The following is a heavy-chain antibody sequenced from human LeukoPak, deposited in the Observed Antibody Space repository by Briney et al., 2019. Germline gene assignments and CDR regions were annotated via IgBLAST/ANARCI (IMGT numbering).Heavy chain of an antibody. D-gene: IGHD3-16*01. CDR3: ARASGGGQTFDI. V-gene: IGHV1-2*02. Sequence: ASVKVSCKSSENTFTAYYIHWVRQAPGQGLEWMGWINPNSVDTKNAQNYQGRITMTRDTSISTVYMELTSLRSDDTAVFYCARASGGGQTFDIWGQGTVVTVSS. J-gene: IGHJ3*02. CDR1: ENTFTAYY. CDR2: INPNSVDT.